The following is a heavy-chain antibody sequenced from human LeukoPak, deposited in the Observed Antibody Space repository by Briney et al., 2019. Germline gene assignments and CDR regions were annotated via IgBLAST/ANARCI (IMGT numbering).Heavy chain of an antibody. CDR1: GFTFSTYS. CDR3: ARDLGLYDYGGNIDF. CDR2: ISSSSRYI. J-gene: IGHJ4*02. V-gene: IGHV3-21*01. D-gene: IGHD4-23*01. Sequence: GGSLRLSCAASGFTFSTYSMNWVRQAPGKGLEWVSSISSSSRYIYYADSVKGRFTISRDNAKNSLFLQMNSLRAEDTAVYYCARDLGLYDYGGNIDFWGQGTLVTVSS.